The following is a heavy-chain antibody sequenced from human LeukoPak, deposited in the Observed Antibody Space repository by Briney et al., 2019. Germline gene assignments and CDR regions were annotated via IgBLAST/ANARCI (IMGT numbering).Heavy chain of an antibody. CDR1: GGSISSGSYY. D-gene: IGHD4-17*01. CDR2: MYTSGST. Sequence: SQTLSLTCTVSGGSISSGSYYWSWIRQPAGKGLEWIGRMYTSGSTKYNPSLKSRVTISVDTSKNQFFLKLNSVTAADTAVYYCAREWYGDYGLNHYYYGMDVWGQGTTVTVS. V-gene: IGHV4-61*02. CDR3: AREWYGDYGLNHYYYGMDV. J-gene: IGHJ6*02.